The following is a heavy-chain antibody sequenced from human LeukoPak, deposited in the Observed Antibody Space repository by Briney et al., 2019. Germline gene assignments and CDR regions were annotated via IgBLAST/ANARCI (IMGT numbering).Heavy chain of an antibody. D-gene: IGHD2-2*02. CDR3: ARGVPAAILHYYYYYMDV. CDR2: ISAYNGNT. Sequence: ASVKVSCKASGYIFTSYGISWVRQAPGQGLEWMGWISAYNGNTNYAQKLQGRVTMTTDTSTSTAYMELRSLRSDDTAVYYCARGVPAAILHYYYYYMDVWGKGTTVTVSS. V-gene: IGHV1-18*01. CDR1: GYIFTSYG. J-gene: IGHJ6*03.